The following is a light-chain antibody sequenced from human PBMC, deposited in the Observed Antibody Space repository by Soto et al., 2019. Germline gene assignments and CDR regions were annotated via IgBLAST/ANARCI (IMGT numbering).Light chain of an antibody. CDR2: WAS. V-gene: IGKV4-1*01. J-gene: IGKJ4*01. Sequence: DIVMTQYPDSLAVSLGERATINCKSSQTVFFSPNTTNYLAWYRQNPQQPPELLIHWASTRQPGVPDRFSGSGSGADFTPTITSLQAADVAVYYCQQYYTAPFTFGGGTKVDIK. CDR3: QQYYTAPFT. CDR1: QTVFFSPNTTNY.